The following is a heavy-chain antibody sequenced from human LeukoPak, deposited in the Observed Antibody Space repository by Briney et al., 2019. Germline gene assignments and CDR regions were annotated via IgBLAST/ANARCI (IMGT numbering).Heavy chain of an antibody. Sequence: GGCLRLSCAAPGFTFCSYAMHWVRQAPGKGLENVSPISSNGGSTYYAKSVKGSFTISRDNSKHALYLQMGSLRAEDMAVYYCARDSAPRVTIFGVVPFDYWGQGTLVTVSS. CDR2: ISSNGGST. J-gene: IGHJ4*02. CDR3: ARDSAPRVTIFGVVPFDY. V-gene: IGHV3-64*01. D-gene: IGHD3-3*01. CDR1: GFTFCSYA.